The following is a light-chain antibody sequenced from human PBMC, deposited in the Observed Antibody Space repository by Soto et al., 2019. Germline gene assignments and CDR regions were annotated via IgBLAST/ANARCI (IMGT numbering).Light chain of an antibody. Sequence: QSVLKQPPSVSAAPGQKVTISCAGSGSNVGNHYVSWYQQLPGTAPKLLIYDDNKRPSGIPDRFSGSKSATSATLGITGLQTGDEADYYCGAWDDGLSAYVFGPGTKLT. J-gene: IGLJ1*01. CDR3: GAWDDGLSAYV. V-gene: IGLV1-51*01. CDR2: DDN. CDR1: GSNVGNHY.